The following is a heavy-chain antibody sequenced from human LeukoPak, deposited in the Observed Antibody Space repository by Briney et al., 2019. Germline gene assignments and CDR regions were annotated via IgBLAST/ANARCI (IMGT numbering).Heavy chain of an antibody. CDR2: INPNSGGT. V-gene: IGHV1-2*02. Sequence: ASVKVSCTASGYTFTSYYMHWVRQAPGQGLEWMGWINPNSGGTNYAQKFQGRVTMTRDTSISTAYMELSRLRSDDTAVYYCARGKGCSITSCYPQSGAFGIWGQGKMVTVSS. CDR3: ARGKGCSITSCYPQSGAFGI. J-gene: IGHJ3*02. D-gene: IGHD2-2*01. CDR1: GYTFTSYY.